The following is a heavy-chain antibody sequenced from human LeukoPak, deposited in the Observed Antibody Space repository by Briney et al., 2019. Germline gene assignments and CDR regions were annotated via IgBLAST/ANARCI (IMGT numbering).Heavy chain of an antibody. CDR2: IYYSGST. CDR3: ARSTHWFDP. Sequence: SETLSLTCTVSGGSISSYYWSWIRQPPGKGLEWIGYIYYSGSTNYNPSLRSRVTISVDTSKNQFSLKLSSVTAADTAVYYCARSTHWFDPWGQGTLVTVSS. CDR1: GGSISSYY. J-gene: IGHJ5*02. V-gene: IGHV4-59*01.